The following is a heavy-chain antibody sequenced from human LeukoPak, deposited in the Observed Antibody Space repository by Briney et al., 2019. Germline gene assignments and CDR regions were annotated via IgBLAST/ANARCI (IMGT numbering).Heavy chain of an antibody. J-gene: IGHJ4*02. V-gene: IGHV3-7*01. CDR1: GFTFSSYW. CDR2: IKQDGSEK. Sequence: GGSLRLPCAASGFTFSSYWMSWVRQAPGKGLEWVANIKQDGSEKYYVDSVKGRFTIPRDNAKNSLYLQMNSLRAEDTAVYYCARLFDASGMDYWGQGTLVTVSS. CDR3: ARLFDASGMDY. D-gene: IGHD6-13*01.